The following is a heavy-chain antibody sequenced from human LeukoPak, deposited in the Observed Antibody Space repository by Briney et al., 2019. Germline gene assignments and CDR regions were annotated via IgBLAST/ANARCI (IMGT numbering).Heavy chain of an antibody. CDR1: GFTFSSYG. V-gene: IGHV3-30*03. CDR2: ISYDGSNK. J-gene: IGHJ4*02. Sequence: PGGSLRLSCAASGFTFSSYGMHWVRQAPVKGLEWVAVISYDGSNKHYADSVKGRFTISRDNSKNTLYLQMNSLRAEDTAVYYCARPDLDYWGQGTLVTVSS. CDR3: ARPDLDY.